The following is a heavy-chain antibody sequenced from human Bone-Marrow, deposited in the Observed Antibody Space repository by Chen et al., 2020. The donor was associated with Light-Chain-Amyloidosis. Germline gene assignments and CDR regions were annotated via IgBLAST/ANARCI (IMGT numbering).Heavy chain of an antibody. J-gene: IGHJ4*02. CDR2: IKSQTDGGTT. V-gene: IGHV3-15*01. D-gene: IGHD3-10*01. Sequence: EVQLVESGGGLVKPGGSLRLSCAASGFGFSYTWMSWVRQAPGKGLEWVGRIKSQTDGGTTDYAAPVKGRFTISRDDSKSTLYLQMNSLKAEDTAVYYCTTGHSEVGELFSNWGQGTLVTVSS. CDR1: GFGFSYTW. CDR3: TTGHSEVGELFSN.